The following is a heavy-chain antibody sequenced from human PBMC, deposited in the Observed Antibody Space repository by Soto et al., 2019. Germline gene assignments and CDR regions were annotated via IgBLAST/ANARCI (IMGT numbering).Heavy chain of an antibody. D-gene: IGHD2-2*01. CDR3: AHLAAYATFAL. CDR2: IYWDVDE. CDR1: GFSLSTSGVG. V-gene: IGHV2-5*02. Sequence: QITLKESGPTLVKPTQTLTLTCTFSGFSLSTSGVGVGWIRQPPGKALERLALIYWDVDERYSPSLKSRLTITKDTSKNQVVLTMTNMDPVDTATYYCAHLAAYATFALWGRGSLVTVSS. J-gene: IGHJ2*01.